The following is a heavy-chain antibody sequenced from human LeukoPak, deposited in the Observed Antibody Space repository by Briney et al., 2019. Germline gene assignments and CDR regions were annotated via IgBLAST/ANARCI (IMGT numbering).Heavy chain of an antibody. D-gene: IGHD6-13*01. CDR3: ARDLSASWYSLAY. J-gene: IGHJ4*02. CDR1: GFAFTTKW. V-gene: IGHV3-20*04. Sequence: PGGSLRPSCNASGFAFTTKWMGWVRQAPGKGMEWVTGIKWDGESTRYGDSVQGRCIISRDNAENALYLQMNGLRAEDTAVYYCARDLSASWYSLAYWGRGTPVTVSS. CDR2: IKWDGEST.